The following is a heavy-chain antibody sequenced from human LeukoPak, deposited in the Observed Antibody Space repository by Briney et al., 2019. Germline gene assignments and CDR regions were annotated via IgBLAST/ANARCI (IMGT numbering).Heavy chain of an antibody. CDR3: ARDGFVLLWFGEAPYYGMDV. Sequence: ASVKVSCKASGYTFTSYYMRWVRQAPGQGLEWMGIINPSGGSTSYSQKFQGRVTMTRDTSTSTVYMELSSLRSEDTAVYYCARDGFVLLWFGEAPYYGMDVWGQGTTVTVSS. V-gene: IGHV1-46*01. J-gene: IGHJ6*02. D-gene: IGHD3-10*01. CDR1: GYTFTSYY. CDR2: INPSGGST.